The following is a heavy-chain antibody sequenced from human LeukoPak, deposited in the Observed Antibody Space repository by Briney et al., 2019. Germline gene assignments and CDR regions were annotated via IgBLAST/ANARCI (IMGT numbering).Heavy chain of an antibody. J-gene: IGHJ3*02. V-gene: IGHV3-23*01. CDR2: ISGSGVNT. D-gene: IGHD3-22*01. Sequence: GGSLRLSCTASGYPFSSYVMTWVRPAPGKGLEWVSAISGSGVNTYYADSVKGRFAASRDNSKNTLYLQMNSLRAEDTAVYYCARGRSGYGPFDAFDIWGQGTCVTVSS. CDR1: GYPFSSYV. CDR3: ARGRSGYGPFDAFDI.